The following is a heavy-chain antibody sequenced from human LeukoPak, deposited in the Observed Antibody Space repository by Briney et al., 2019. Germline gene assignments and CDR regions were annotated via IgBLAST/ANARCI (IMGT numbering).Heavy chain of an antibody. Sequence: SQTLSLTCAVSGVSISSGGYSWSWIRQPPGKGLEWIGYIYHSGSTYYNPSLKSRVTISVDRSKNQFSLKLSSVTAADTAVYYCASTRWRQFDYWGQGTLVTVSS. CDR1: GVSISSGGYS. V-gene: IGHV4-30-2*01. CDR2: IYHSGST. D-gene: IGHD5-24*01. CDR3: ASTRWRQFDY. J-gene: IGHJ4*02.